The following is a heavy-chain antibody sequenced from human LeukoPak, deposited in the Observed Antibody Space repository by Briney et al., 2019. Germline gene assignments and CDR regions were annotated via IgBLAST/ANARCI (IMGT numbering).Heavy chain of an antibody. Sequence: SETLSLTCTVSGGSVSSGSYYWSWIRQPPGKGLEWIGYIYYSGSTNHNPSLKSRVTISVYTSKTQFPPTLSSVTAAVSDVSYCARHKGMCPTLTPFDYWGQGTLVTVSS. CDR3: ARHKGMCPTLTPFDY. D-gene: IGHD4-17*01. J-gene: IGHJ4*02. CDR2: IYYSGST. V-gene: IGHV4-61*01. CDR1: GGSVSSGSYY.